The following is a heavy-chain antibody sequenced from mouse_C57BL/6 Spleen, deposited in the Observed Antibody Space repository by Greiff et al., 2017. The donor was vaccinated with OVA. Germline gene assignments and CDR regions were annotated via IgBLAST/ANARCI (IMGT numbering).Heavy chain of an antibody. J-gene: IGHJ2*01. CDR1: GFTFTDYY. CDR3: ARYIRDYFDY. Sequence: EVKLMESGGGLVQPGGSLSLSCAASGFTFTDYYMSWVRQPPGKALEWLGFIRNKANGYTTEYSASVKGRFTISRDNSQSILYLQMNALRAEDSATYYCARYIRDYFDYWGQGTTLTVSS. CDR2: IRNKANGYTT. V-gene: IGHV7-3*01.